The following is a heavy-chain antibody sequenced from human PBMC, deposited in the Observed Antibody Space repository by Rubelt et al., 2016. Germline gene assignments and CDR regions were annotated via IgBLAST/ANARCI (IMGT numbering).Heavy chain of an antibody. D-gene: IGHD5-24*01. Sequence: QVQLVESGGGVVQPGRSLRLSCAASGFTFSSYAMHWVRQAPGKGLEWVAVISYDGSNKYYADSVKGRFTISRDNSKKTLYLQMNSLRAEDTAVYYCARDNRRDGYNFIDYWGQGTLVTVSS. J-gene: IGHJ4*02. CDR3: ARDNRRDGYNFIDY. CDR1: GFTFSSYA. V-gene: IGHV3-30*04. CDR2: ISYDGSNK.